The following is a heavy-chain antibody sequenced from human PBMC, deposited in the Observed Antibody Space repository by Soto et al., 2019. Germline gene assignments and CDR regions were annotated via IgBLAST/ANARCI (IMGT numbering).Heavy chain of an antibody. D-gene: IGHD7-27*01. CDR3: AKAGPDWGSGYYYGMDV. V-gene: IGHV3-33*06. Sequence: GGSLRLSCAASGFTFSSYGMHWVRQAPGKGLEWVAVIWYDGSNKYYADSVKGRFTISRDNSKNTLYLQMSSLRAEDTAVYYCAKAGPDWGSGYYYGMDVWGQGTTVTVSS. J-gene: IGHJ6*02. CDR2: IWYDGSNK. CDR1: GFTFSSYG.